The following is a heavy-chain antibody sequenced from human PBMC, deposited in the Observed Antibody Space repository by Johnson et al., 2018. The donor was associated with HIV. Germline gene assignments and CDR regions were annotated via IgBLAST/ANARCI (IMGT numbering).Heavy chain of an antibody. CDR3: TTETYYYDSSGYYYGHAFDI. CDR2: ISYDGSNK. J-gene: IGHJ3*02. D-gene: IGHD3-22*01. Sequence: QVQLVESGGGVVQPGRSLRLSCAASGFTFSSYAMHWVRQAPGKGLEWVAVISYDGSNKYYADPVKGRFTISRDDSKNTLYLQMNSLKTEDTAVYYCTTETYYYDSSGYYYGHAFDIWGQGTMVSVSS. CDR1: GFTFSSYA. V-gene: IGHV3-30*04.